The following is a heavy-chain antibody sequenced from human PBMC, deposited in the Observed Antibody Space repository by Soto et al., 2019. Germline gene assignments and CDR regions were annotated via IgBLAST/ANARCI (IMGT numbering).Heavy chain of an antibody. CDR1: GGSISSYY. CDR2: IYYSGST. V-gene: IGHV4-59*01. D-gene: IGHD3-16*02. CDR3: ARAVDYDSVWGSYRPFAY. Sequence: SETLSLTCSVSGGSISSYYWSWIRQPPGKGLEWIGYIYYSGSTNYNPSLKSRVTMSVDTSKNQFSLKLTSVTAADTAVYYCARAVDYDSVWGSYRPFAYWGQGTLVTVS. J-gene: IGHJ4*02.